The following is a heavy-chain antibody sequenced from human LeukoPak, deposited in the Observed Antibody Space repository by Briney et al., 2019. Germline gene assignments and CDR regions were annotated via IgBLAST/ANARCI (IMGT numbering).Heavy chain of an antibody. CDR2: IYTSGST. Sequence: SETLSLTCTVSGGSISSYYWSWIRQPAGKGLEWIGRIYTSGSTNYNPSLKSRVTMSVDTSKNQFSLKLSSVTAADTAAYYCARELSSGYYLAFDIWGQGTMVTVSS. CDR3: ARELSSGYYLAFDI. V-gene: IGHV4-4*07. CDR1: GGSISSYY. J-gene: IGHJ3*02. D-gene: IGHD3-22*01.